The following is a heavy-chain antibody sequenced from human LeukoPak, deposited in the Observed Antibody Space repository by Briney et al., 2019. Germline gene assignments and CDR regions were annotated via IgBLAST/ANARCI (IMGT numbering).Heavy chain of an antibody. D-gene: IGHD2-8*01. Sequence: GGSLRLSCAASGFTFSSYWMSWVRQAPGKGLEWVANIKQDGSEKYYVDSVKGRFTISRDNTKNSLYLQMNSLRAEDTAVYYCARDGPPRNIVLMVYDSPYYYYMDVWGKGTTVTVSS. J-gene: IGHJ6*03. CDR3: ARDGPPRNIVLMVYDSPYYYYMDV. CDR1: GFTFSSYW. V-gene: IGHV3-7*01. CDR2: IKQDGSEK.